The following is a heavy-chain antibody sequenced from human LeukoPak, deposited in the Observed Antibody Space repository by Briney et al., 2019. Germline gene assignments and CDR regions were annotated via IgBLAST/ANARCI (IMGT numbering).Heavy chain of an antibody. V-gene: IGHV4-34*01. Sequence: PSETLSLTCAVYGLSFSGYYWSWIRQPPGKGLEGIGEINHSGSTNYNPFHKSRVTISVDTSKNQYSLKLSSVTAADTAVYYCARRRWTKSSGWYGPTFDYWGRGTLVTVSS. CDR1: GLSFSGYY. CDR2: INHSGST. D-gene: IGHD6-19*01. J-gene: IGHJ4*02. CDR3: ARRRWTKSSGWYGPTFDY.